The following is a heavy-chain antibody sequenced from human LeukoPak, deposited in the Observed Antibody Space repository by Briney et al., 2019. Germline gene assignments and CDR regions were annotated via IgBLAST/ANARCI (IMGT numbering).Heavy chain of an antibody. D-gene: IGHD6-13*01. CDR3: VRFALSSSLDH. CDR1: GYRLKRNW. CDR2: IYPGYYDA. Sequence: GESLKISFNIPGYRLKRNWIGLERQVPGEGVEWMGLIYPGYYDAKYSPSFQGQFTFSVDASISTAYLQLSGLRASHTAIYYCVRFALSSSLDHWGQGT. V-gene: IGHV5-51*01. J-gene: IGHJ5*02.